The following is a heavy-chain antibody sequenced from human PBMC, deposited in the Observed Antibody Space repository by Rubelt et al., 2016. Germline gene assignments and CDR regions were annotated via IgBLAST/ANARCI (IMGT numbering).Heavy chain of an antibody. CDR3: AHRRAYSGGWSRGDFDY. Sequence: QITLKESGPTLVKPTQTLTLTCTFSGFSLTPNGVGVGWIRQPPGKALEWLALIYWDDDKRYSPSLQSRLTILKDTSKRQVVLIMTNMDPVETATDEWAHRRAYSGGWSRGDFDYWGQGTLVTVSS. CDR1: GFSLTPNGVG. J-gene: IGHJ4*02. CDR2: IYWDDDK. V-gene: IGHV2-5*02. D-gene: IGHD5-12*01.